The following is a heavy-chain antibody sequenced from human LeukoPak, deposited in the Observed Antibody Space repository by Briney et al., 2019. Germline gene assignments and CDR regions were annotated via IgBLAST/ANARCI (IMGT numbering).Heavy chain of an antibody. J-gene: IGHJ3*02. V-gene: IGHV4-34*01. D-gene: IGHD3-10*01. Sequence: PSETLSLTCAVYGESFTGYYWTWIRQSPGKGLEWIGSIYYSGSTYYNPSLKSRVTISVDTSKNQFSLKLSSVTAADTAVYYCARDEGTVLLWFGEYIDAFDIWGQGTMVTVSS. CDR2: IYYSGST. CDR1: GESFTGYY. CDR3: ARDEGTVLLWFGEYIDAFDI.